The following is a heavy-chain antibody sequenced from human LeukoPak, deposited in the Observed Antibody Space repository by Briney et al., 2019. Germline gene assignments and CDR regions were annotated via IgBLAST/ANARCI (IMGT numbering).Heavy chain of an antibody. Sequence: PAETLSLTCTVSGGSISSSSYYWGWIRQPPGKGLEWFGSIYYSGSTYYNPSLKSRVTISVDTSKTQFSLKLSSVTAADTAVYYCARDTPEAGYSSGWSFDYWGQGTLVTVSS. V-gene: IGHV4-39*07. J-gene: IGHJ4*02. CDR3: ARDTPEAGYSSGWSFDY. CDR2: IYYSGST. D-gene: IGHD6-19*01. CDR1: GGSISSSSYY.